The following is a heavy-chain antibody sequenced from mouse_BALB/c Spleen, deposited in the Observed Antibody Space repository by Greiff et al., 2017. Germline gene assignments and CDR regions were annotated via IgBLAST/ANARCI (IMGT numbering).Heavy chain of an antibody. V-gene: IGHV1-7*01. CDR2: INPSTGYT. Sequence: VKLMESGAELAKPGASVKMSCKASGYTFTSYWMHWVKQRPGQGLEWIGYINPSTGYTEYNQKFKDKATLTADKSSSTAYMQLSSLTSEDSAVYYCASFGFWDWFAYWGQGTLVTVSA. J-gene: IGHJ3*01. CDR3: ASFGFWDWFAY. CDR1: GYTFTSYW. D-gene: IGHD4-1*01.